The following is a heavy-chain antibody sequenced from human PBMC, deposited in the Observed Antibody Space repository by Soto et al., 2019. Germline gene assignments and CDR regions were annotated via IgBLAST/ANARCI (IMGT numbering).Heavy chain of an antibody. CDR2: INSSSGSP. J-gene: IGHJ6*01. CDR1: GYTFTSYY. D-gene: IGHD3-3*01. V-gene: IGHV1-46*01. Sequence: ASVKVSCKASGYTFTSYYMHWVRQAPGQGLEWMGIINSSSGSPSYAQKFQVRVTMTRDTATSTVYMELSSLRSEDTAVYYCARHRAYYDFWRGCGAHYYGIDVWAQGTTVTVSS. CDR3: ARHRAYYDFWRGCGAHYYGIDV.